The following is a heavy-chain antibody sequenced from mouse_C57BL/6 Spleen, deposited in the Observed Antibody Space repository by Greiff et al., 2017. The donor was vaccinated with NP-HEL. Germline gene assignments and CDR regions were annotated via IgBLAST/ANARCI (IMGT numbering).Heavy chain of an antibody. J-gene: IGHJ1*03. D-gene: IGHD1-1*01. CDR1: GFTFSSYG. CDR3: ARQGYYGSSYWYFDV. CDR2: ISSGGSYT. Sequence: EVQGVESGGDLVKPGGSLKLSCAASGFTFSSYGMSWVRQTPDKRLEWVATISSGGSYTYYPDSVKGRFTISRDNAKNTLYLQMSSLKSEDTAMYYCARQGYYGSSYWYFDVWGTGTTVTVSS. V-gene: IGHV5-6*01.